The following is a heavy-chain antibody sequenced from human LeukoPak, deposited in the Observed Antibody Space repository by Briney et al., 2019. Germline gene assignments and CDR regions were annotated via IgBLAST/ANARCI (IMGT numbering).Heavy chain of an antibody. J-gene: IGHJ4*02. CDR2: ISGSGRTI. D-gene: IGHD2-21*01. Sequence: PGGSLRLSCAASGFTVSSYEMNWVRQAPGKGLEWVSYISGSGRTIDYADSVKGRFTISRDNTKNSVYLQMNSLRAEDTAIYFCVRDAVMSPEVLLTAWDYFDGWGQGTLVTVSS. CDR1: GFTVSSYE. CDR3: VRDAVMSPEVLLTAWDYFDG. V-gene: IGHV3-48*03.